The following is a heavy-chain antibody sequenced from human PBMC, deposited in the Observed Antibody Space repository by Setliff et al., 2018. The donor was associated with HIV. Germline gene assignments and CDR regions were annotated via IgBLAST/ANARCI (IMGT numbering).Heavy chain of an antibody. CDR2: IIPIFGTA. CDR1: GGTFSSYA. V-gene: IGHV1-69*13. D-gene: IGHD6-13*01. Sequence: SVKVSCKASGGTFSSYAISWVRQAPGQGLEWMGGIIPIFGTANYAQKFQGRVTITADESTSTAYIELSSLTSQDTAVYYCARDKGIREAASLDYWGQGSLVTVSS. J-gene: IGHJ4*02. CDR3: ARDKGIREAASLDY.